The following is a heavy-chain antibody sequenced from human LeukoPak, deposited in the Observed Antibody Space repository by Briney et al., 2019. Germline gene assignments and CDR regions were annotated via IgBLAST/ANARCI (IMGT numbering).Heavy chain of an antibody. CDR2: ISSTSSYI. V-gene: IGHV3-21*01. CDR3: ARGPPFGRDCSTTSCYQDY. CDR1: GFTFSTYR. D-gene: IGHD2-2*01. J-gene: IGHJ4*02. Sequence: GGSLRLSCAASGFTFSTYRMDWVRQAPRQGLEWVSSISSTSSYIYYADSVRGRFTISRDNAKNSLYLQMNSLRAEDTAVYYCARGPPFGRDCSTTSCYQDYWGQGTLVTVSS.